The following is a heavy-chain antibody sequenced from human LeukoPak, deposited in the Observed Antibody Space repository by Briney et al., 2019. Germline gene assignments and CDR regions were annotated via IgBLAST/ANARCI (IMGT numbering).Heavy chain of an antibody. CDR3: ARVNYDYVWGSYRYYYFDY. CDR1: GFTFSSYG. J-gene: IGHJ4*02. V-gene: IGHV3-30*02. CDR2: IRYDGSNK. D-gene: IGHD3-16*02. Sequence: GGSLRLSCAASGFTFSSYGMHWVRQAPGKGLEWVAFIRYDGSNKYYADSVKGRFTISRDNAKNSLYLQMNSLRAEDTAVYYCARVNYDYVWGSYRYYYFDYWGQGTLVTVSS.